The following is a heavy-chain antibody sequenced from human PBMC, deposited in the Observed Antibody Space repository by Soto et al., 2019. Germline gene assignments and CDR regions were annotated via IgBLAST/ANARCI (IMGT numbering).Heavy chain of an antibody. CDR1: GGSISSGSYY. D-gene: IGHD5-18*01. Sequence: TDTPSLTCTVSGGSISSGSYYWGWILQPPGKGLEWIGSIFYSRSTYYNPSLKSRVTISVDTSKNQFSLKLTSVTAADTAVYYCAYIFSGGYSYGLYYYGMDVWGQGTTVT. J-gene: IGHJ6*02. CDR2: IFYSRST. V-gene: IGHV4-39*05. CDR3: AYIFSGGYSYGLYYYGMDV.